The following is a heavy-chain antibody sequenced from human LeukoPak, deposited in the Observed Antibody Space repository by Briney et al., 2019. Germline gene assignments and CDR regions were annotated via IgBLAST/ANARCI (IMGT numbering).Heavy chain of an antibody. J-gene: IGHJ6*03. CDR2: IIPIFGTA. D-gene: IGHD5-18*01. CDR1: GGTFSSYA. V-gene: IGHV1-69*06. Sequence: ASVKVSCKASGGTFSSYAISWVRQAPGQGLEWMGGIIPIFGTANYAQKFQGRVTITADKSTSTAYMELSNLRSEDTAVYYCATKLKNSYGYKPNYYYMDVWGKGTTVTVSS. CDR3: ATKLKNSYGYKPNYYYMDV.